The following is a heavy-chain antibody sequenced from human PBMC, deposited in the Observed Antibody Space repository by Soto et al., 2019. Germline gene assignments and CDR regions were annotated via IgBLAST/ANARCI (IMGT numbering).Heavy chain of an antibody. CDR3: TRDGRGLGRLSLFEY. Sequence: GGSLRLSCAASGFTFRTYAMHWVRQAPGKGLEWVAVISNDGNDKHSADSVRGRFTISSDKSKNTLYFQLSSLRIEDTAVYYCTRDGRGLGRLSLFEYWGQGVLVTVSS. V-gene: IGHV3-30*03. D-gene: IGHD2-21*02. CDR1: GFTFRTYA. CDR2: ISNDGNDK. J-gene: IGHJ4*02.